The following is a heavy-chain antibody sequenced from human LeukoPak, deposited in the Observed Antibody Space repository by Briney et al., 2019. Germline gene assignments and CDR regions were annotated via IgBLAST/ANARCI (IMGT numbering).Heavy chain of an antibody. CDR3: AKSHSVAQRGYFDY. Sequence: PGGSLRLSCAASGFTFSSFPMTWVRKAPGKGLEWFSTISDSGGSTYYADAVKGRFTISRDNSKDTLYAQMNSLRAEDAAVYYCAKSHSVAQRGYFDYWGQGTLVTVSS. D-gene: IGHD2-15*01. CDR1: GFTFSSFP. V-gene: IGHV3-23*01. CDR2: ISDSGGST. J-gene: IGHJ4*02.